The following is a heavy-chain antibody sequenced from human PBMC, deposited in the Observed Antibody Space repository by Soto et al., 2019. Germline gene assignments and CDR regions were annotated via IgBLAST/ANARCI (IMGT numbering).Heavy chain of an antibody. J-gene: IGHJ4*02. V-gene: IGHV3-30-3*01. CDR1: GFTFSSFA. Sequence: GGSLRLSCAASGFTFSSFAMHWVRQSPVKGLEWLAVISSDGGRQYYADSMQGRFTVSRDNFKNTLFLQMNSLRVEDTAVYYCAKEYDTSRKTLDYWGQGALVTVSS. D-gene: IGHD3-16*01. CDR2: ISSDGGRQ. CDR3: AKEYDTSRKTLDY.